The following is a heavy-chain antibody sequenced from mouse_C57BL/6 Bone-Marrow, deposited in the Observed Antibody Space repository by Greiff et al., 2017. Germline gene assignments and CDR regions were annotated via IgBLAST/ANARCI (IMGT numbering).Heavy chain of an antibody. CDR1: GFTFSSYT. V-gene: IGHV5-9*01. CDR3: SRQVTTVLATKYFDV. CDR2: ISGGGGNT. J-gene: IGHJ1*03. Sequence: EVMLVESGGGLVKPGGSLKLSCEASGFTFSSYTMSWVRQTPEKRLQWVAAISGGGGNTSYPARVQGRFTISRDTDKNILYLEMSRLRSEDTALYYCSRQVTTVLATKYFDVWGTGTTVTVSS. D-gene: IGHD1-1*01.